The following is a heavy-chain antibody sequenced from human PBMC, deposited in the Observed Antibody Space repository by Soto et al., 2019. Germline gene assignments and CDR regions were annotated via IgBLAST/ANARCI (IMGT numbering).Heavy chain of an antibody. CDR3: ARGLIAVAGRVYNWFDP. CDR2: IWYDGSNK. D-gene: IGHD6-19*01. Sequence: QVQLVESGGGVVQPGRSLRLSCAASGFTFSSYGMHWVRQAPGKGLEWVAVIWYDGSNKYYADSVKGRFTISRDNSXNXXYLQMNSLRAEDTAVYYCARGLIAVAGRVYNWFDPWGQGTLVTVSS. J-gene: IGHJ5*02. V-gene: IGHV3-33*01. CDR1: GFTFSSYG.